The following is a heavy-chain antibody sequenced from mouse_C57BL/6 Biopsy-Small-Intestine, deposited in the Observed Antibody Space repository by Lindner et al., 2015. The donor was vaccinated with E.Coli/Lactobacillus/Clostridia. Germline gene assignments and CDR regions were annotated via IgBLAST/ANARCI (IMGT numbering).Heavy chain of an antibody. J-gene: IGHJ2*01. CDR2: FFPGSGSL. CDR1: GYTFTEFT. Sequence: VQLQESGPELVKPGASVKLSCEASGYTFTEFTIHWIKQRSGQGLEWIGWFFPGSGSLKYNERFKDMATLTADKSSNTVYMELRKLTSEDSAVYFCARHEYSGSFFDYWGQGTTLTVSS. V-gene: IGHV1-62-2*01. D-gene: IGHD1-1*01. CDR3: ARHEYSGSFFDY.